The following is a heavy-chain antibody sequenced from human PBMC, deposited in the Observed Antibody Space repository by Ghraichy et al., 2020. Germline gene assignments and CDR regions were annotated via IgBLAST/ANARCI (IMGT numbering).Heavy chain of an antibody. D-gene: IGHD1-26*01. V-gene: IGHV3-74*03. J-gene: IGHJ4*02. CDR2: INSDGYSI. Sequence: GGSLRLSCAASGFTFSSYWMHWVRQSPGKGLVWVSRINSDGYSIKYADSVKGRFTISRDNAKKTLYLQMNSLRAEDTAVYYCAVTYSGTYTAFDYWGQGTLFTVSS. CDR1: GFTFSSYW. CDR3: AVTYSGTYTAFDY.